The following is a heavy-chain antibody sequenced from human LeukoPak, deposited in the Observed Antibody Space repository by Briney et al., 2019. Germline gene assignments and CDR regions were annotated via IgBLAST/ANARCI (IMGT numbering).Heavy chain of an antibody. Sequence: SETLSLTCTVSGGSISSGDYYWSWIRQHPGKGLEWIGYIYYRGHTYYNPSLKSRVTISVDTSKNQFSLRLSSVTAADTAVYYCARDYYDSSGYYPFDLWGRGTLVTVSS. CDR2: IYYRGHT. V-gene: IGHV4-31*02. CDR1: GGSISSGDYY. J-gene: IGHJ2*01. D-gene: IGHD3-22*01. CDR3: ARDYYDSSGYYPFDL.